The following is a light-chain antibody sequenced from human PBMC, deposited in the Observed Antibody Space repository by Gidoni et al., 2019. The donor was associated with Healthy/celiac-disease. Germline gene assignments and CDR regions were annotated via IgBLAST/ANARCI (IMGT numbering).Light chain of an antibody. CDR2: LGS. V-gene: IGKV2-28*01. Sequence: EIVRAQSPLSLPVTPGEPASISCRSSQSLLHGNGYNYLDWYLQKPGQSPQLLIYLGSNRASGVPDRFSGSGSGTDFTLKISRVEAEDVGVYYCMQAGSFGQGTQVEIK. J-gene: IGKJ1*01. CDR3: MQAGS. CDR1: QSLLHGNGYNY.